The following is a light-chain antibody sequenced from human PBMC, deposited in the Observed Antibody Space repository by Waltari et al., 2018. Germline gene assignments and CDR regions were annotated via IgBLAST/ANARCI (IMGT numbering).Light chain of an antibody. CDR3: QQYFGTPVT. Sequence: DFVMTQSPDSLAVSLGEEATGNCKSSQTVLYADNNNYLAWYQKKPGQPPKLLIEWASNRQAWVPDRFIGSGSGTDFTLTISSLQPEDVAIYYCQQYFGTPVTFGQGTKLEIK. CDR2: WAS. J-gene: IGKJ2*01. CDR1: QTVLYADNNNY. V-gene: IGKV4-1*01.